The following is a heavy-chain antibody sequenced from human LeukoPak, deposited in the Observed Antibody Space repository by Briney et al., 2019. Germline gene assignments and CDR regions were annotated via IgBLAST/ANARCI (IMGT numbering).Heavy chain of an antibody. CDR2: INPSGGST. CDR3: ARDHCSAYRAPRH. D-gene: IGHD4-11*01. J-gene: IGHJ4*02. V-gene: IGHV1-46*01. CDR1: GYIFTNYY. Sequence: ASVKVSCKASGYIFTNYYMHWVRQAPGQGLEWMGTINPSGGSTTYAQKFQGRVTMTRDTSTSTVYMELSSLRSEDTAVYYCARDHCSAYRAPRHWGQGTLVTVSS.